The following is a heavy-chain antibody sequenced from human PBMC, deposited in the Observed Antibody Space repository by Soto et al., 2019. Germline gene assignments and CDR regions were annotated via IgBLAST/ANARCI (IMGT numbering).Heavy chain of an antibody. J-gene: IGHJ5*02. CDR2: LHSDVST. Sequence: EMQLVQSGGGLIQPEGSLRLSCAVSGFTVSSNSITWVRQAPGQGLEWVSVLHSDVSTYYVDSVKGRFVISRDNSKNTVYLQMNSLRAEDTAIYYCARELGGSWYNWFDPWGQGTLVTVSS. D-gene: IGHD2-15*01. V-gene: IGHV3-53*01. CDR3: ARELGGSWYNWFDP. CDR1: GFTVSSNS.